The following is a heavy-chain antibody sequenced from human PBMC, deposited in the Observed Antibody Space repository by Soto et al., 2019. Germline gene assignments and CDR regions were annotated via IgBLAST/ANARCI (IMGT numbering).Heavy chain of an antibody. Sequence: GASVKVSCKASGYTFTGYYIHWVREASGQGLEWMGWINPQTGGTSYAQKFQGRVTLSRDTSINTAYLELSRLRLDDAAVYFCARERYQVISDGMDVWGQGTTVTVSS. CDR2: INPQTGGT. J-gene: IGHJ6*02. V-gene: IGHV1-2*02. CDR3: ARERYQVISDGMDV. CDR1: GYTFTGYY. D-gene: IGHD2-2*01.